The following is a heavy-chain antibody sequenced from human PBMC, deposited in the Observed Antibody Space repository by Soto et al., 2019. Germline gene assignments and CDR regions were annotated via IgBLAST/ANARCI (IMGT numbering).Heavy chain of an antibody. V-gene: IGHV3-66*01. Sequence: EVHLVESGGGLVQPGGSLRLSCAASGFTVSSKYMSWVRQAPGKGLEWVSLIQSGGPTYYADSVKGRFTISRDTSENTLHLQMDSLRAEDTAVYYCARDDVLCDGGRYYGVPLDVWGKVTTVTVSS. D-gene: IGHD2-15*01. CDR2: IQSGGPT. CDR3: ARDDVLCDGGRYYGVPLDV. J-gene: IGHJ6*04. CDR1: GFTVSSKY.